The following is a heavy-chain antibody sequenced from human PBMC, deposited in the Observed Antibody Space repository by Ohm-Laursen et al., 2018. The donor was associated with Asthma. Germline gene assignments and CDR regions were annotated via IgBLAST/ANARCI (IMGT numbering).Heavy chain of an antibody. CDR1: GFTFRSYA. CDR2: ISSSGGST. D-gene: IGHD5-12*01. V-gene: IGHV3-23*01. CDR3: ARDSGYDLPPQGYFDY. J-gene: IGHJ4*02. Sequence: GSLRLSCTAPGFTFRSYAMHWVRQAPGKGLEWVSGISSSGGSTYYADSVKGRFTISRDNSKNTLYLQMNSLRAEDTAVYYCARDSGYDLPPQGYFDYWGQGTLVTVSS.